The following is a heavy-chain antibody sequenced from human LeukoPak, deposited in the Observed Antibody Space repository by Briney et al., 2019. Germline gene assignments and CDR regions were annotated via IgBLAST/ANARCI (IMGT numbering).Heavy chain of an antibody. D-gene: IGHD6-19*01. CDR1: GFTFSTYC. CDR2: IKQDGSEK. Sequence: GGSLRLSCAASGFTFSTYCMSWVRQAPGKGLEWVANIKQDGSEKYYVDSVKGRFTISRDNAKNSLYLQMNSLRAEDTAVYYCASSLPSGWYYFDCWGRGTLVTVSS. J-gene: IGHJ4*02. V-gene: IGHV3-7*01. CDR3: ASSLPSGWYYFDC.